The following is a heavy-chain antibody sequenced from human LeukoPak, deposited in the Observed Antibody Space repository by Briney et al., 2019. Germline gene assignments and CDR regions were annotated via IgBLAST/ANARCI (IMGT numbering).Heavy chain of an antibody. CDR1: GFTFSSYA. J-gene: IGHJ4*02. CDR2: ISGSGGST. D-gene: IGHD3-22*01. V-gene: IGHV3-23*01. CDR3: AKAGDYYYDSSGSLDFDY. Sequence: GGSLRLSCAASGFTFSSYAMSWVRQAPGKGLEWVSAISGSGGSTYYADSVKGRFTISRDNSKNTLYLQMNSLRAEDTAVYYCAKAGDYYYDSSGSLDFDYWGQGTLVTVSS.